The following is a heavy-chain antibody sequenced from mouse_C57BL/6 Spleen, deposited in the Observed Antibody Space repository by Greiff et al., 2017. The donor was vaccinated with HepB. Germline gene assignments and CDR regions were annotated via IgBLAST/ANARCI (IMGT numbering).Heavy chain of an antibody. CDR2: IYPGDGDT. Sequence: LQEPGPELVKPGASVKISCKASGYAFSSSWMNWVKQRPGKGLEWIGRIYPGDGDTNYNGKFKGKATLTADKSSSTAYMQLSSLTSEDSAVYFCARPSGFAYWGQGTLVTVSA. CDR3: ARPSGFAY. CDR1: GYAFSSSW. V-gene: IGHV1-82*01. J-gene: IGHJ3*01.